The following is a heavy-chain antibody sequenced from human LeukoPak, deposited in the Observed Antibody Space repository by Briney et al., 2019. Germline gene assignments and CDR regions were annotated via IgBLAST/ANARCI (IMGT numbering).Heavy chain of an antibody. CDR2: TIPIFGTA. D-gene: IGHD6-19*01. CDR3: ARDIAVAVHDAFDI. CDR1: GGTFISYA. V-gene: IGHV1-69*13. Sequence: GASVKVSCKASGGTFISYAISWVRQAPGQGLEWMGGTIPIFGTANYAQKFQGRVTITADESTSTAYMELSSLRSEDTAVYYCARDIAVAVHDAFDIWGQGTMVTVSS. J-gene: IGHJ3*02.